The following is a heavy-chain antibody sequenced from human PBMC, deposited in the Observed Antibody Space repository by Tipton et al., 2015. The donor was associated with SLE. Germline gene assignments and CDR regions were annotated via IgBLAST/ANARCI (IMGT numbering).Heavy chain of an antibody. J-gene: IGHJ4*02. CDR3: ASGSRFLEWLSGY. CDR2: ISHSRST. CDR1: GGSFSGYA. D-gene: IGHD3-3*01. V-gene: IGHV4-34*01. Sequence: TLSLTCAVSGGSFSGYAWSWIRQPPGKGLEWIGEISHSRSTNYNPSLKSRFTISVDTSKNQFSLKLSSVTAADTAVYYCASGSRFLEWLSGYWGQGTLVTVSS.